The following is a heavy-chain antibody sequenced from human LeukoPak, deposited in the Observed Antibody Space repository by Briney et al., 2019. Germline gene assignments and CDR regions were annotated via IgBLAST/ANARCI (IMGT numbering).Heavy chain of an antibody. CDR2: IIPIFGTA. Sequence: SVKVSCKASGGTFSSYAISWVRQAPGQGLEWMGGIIPIFGTANYAQKFQGRVTITADKSTSTAYMELSSLRSEDTAVYYCASVASRLRGYYYMDVWGKGTTVTVSS. V-gene: IGHV1-69*06. CDR1: GGTFSSYA. D-gene: IGHD5-12*01. J-gene: IGHJ6*03. CDR3: ASVASRLRGYYYMDV.